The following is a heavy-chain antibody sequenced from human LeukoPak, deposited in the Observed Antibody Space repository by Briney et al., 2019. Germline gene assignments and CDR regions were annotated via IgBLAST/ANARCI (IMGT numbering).Heavy chain of an antibody. D-gene: IGHD6-19*01. J-gene: IGHJ4*02. CDR3: AGGQWLVPPDY. CDR2: IYTSGST. CDR1: GGSISSYY. V-gene: IGHV4-4*07. Sequence: SATLSLTCAVSGGSISSYYWSWIRQPAGKGLEWIGRIYTSGSTNYNPSLKSRVTMSVDTSKNQFSLKLSSVTAADTAVYYCAGGQWLVPPDYWGQGTLVTVSS.